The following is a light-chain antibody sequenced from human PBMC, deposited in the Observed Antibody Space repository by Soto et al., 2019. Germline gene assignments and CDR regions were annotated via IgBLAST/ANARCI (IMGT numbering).Light chain of an antibody. J-gene: IGLJ2*01. CDR3: AAWDDSLNGPV. CDR1: SSDIGSNT. V-gene: IGLV1-44*01. CDR2: NGN. Sequence: QSVLTQSPSASGTPGQWVTISCSGGSSDIGSNTVHWYQHLPGTAPKLLIYNGNQRPSGVPDRFSGSKSGTSASLAISGLQSEDEDDYYCAAWDDSLNGPVFGGGTKLTVL.